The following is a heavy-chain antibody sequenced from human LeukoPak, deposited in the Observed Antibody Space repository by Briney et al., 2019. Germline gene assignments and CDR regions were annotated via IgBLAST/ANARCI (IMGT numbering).Heavy chain of an antibody. D-gene: IGHD3-22*01. V-gene: IGHV1-18*01. CDR3: ARDLVSPYYYGSSALGYFDY. J-gene: IGHJ4*02. Sequence: ASVKVSCKASGYTFTSYGISWVRQAPGQGLEWMGWIGTYNGNTNYAQILQGRVTMTTDTSTTTAYMELRSLRSDDTAVYYCARDLVSPYYYGSSALGYFDYWGQGTLVTASS. CDR1: GYTFTSYG. CDR2: IGTYNGNT.